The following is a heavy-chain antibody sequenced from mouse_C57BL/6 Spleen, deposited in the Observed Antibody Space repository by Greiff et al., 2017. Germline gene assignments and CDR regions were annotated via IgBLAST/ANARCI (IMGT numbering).Heavy chain of an antibody. V-gene: IGHV1-81*01. CDR3: ATISTVVAPGFAY. J-gene: IGHJ3*01. Sequence: VQLQQSGAELARPGASVKLSCKASGYTFTSYGISWVKQRTGQGLEWIGEIYTRSGNTYYNEKFKGKATLTAAKSSSTAYMELRRLPSEDSAVYFGATISTVVAPGFAYWGQGTLVTVSA. CDR2: IYTRSGNT. CDR1: GYTFTSYG. D-gene: IGHD1-1*01.